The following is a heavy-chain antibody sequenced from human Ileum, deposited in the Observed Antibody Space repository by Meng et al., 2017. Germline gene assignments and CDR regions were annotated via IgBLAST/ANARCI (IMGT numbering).Heavy chain of an antibody. CDR1: GGSGSSGSYY. D-gene: IGHD6-6*01. V-gene: IGHV4-61*01. CDR2: IYYSGST. Sequence: QGQLQESGARLVRPSGTLSLACTVSGGSGSSGSYYWSWIRPPPGKGLEWIGHIYYSGSTNYNPSLKSRVTISVDMSKNQFSLKLNSVTAADTAIYFCARSSTSPASYFFDYWGQGTLVTGSS. J-gene: IGHJ4*02. CDR3: ARSSTSPASYFFDY.